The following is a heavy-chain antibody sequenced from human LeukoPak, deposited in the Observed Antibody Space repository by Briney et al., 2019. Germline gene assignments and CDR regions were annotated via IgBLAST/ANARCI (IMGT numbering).Heavy chain of an antibody. J-gene: IGHJ5*02. CDR2: IIPIFGTA. D-gene: IGHD2-2*01. V-gene: IGHV1-69*01. Sequence: SVKVSCKASGGTFSSYAISWVRQAPGQGLEWMGGIIPIFGTANYAQKFQGRVTITADESTSTAYMELSSLRSEDTAVYYCARDGRYCSSTSCYFDPWGQGTLVTVSS. CDR3: ARDGRYCSSTSCYFDP. CDR1: GGTFSSYA.